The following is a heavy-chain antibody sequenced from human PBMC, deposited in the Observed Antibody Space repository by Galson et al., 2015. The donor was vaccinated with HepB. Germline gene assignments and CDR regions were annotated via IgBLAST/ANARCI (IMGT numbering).Heavy chain of an antibody. Sequence: ETLSLTCAVSGGSISSSNWWSWVRQPPGKGLEWIGEIYHSGSTNYNPSLKSRVTMSVDKSKNQFSLKLSSVTAADTAVYYCARDAYSSSWALDYWGQGTLVTVSS. CDR2: IYHSGST. CDR1: GGSISSSNW. D-gene: IGHD6-13*01. V-gene: IGHV4-4*02. J-gene: IGHJ4*02. CDR3: ARDAYSSSWALDY.